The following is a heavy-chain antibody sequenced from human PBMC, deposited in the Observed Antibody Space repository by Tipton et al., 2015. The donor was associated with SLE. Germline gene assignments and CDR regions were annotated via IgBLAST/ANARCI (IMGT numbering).Heavy chain of an antibody. V-gene: IGHV4-39*07. D-gene: IGHD1-26*01. CDR3: ARGGRPGKSWFDP. Sequence: TLSLTCTVSGGSISSSSYYWGWIRQPPGKGLEWIGSIYYSGSTYYNPSLKSRVTISVDTSKNQFSLKLSSVTAADTAVYYCARGGRPGKSWFDPWGQGTLVTVSS. CDR1: GGSISSSSYY. J-gene: IGHJ5*02. CDR2: IYYSGST.